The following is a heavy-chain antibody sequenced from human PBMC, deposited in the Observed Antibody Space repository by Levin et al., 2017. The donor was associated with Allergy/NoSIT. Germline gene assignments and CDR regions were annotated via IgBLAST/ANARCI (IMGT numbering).Heavy chain of an antibody. V-gene: IGHV3-30*18. CDR3: AKDGYSSSWYNPFDI. CDR1: GFTFSSYG. CDR2: ISYDGSNK. D-gene: IGHD6-13*01. J-gene: IGHJ3*02. Sequence: GGSLRLSCAASGFTFSSYGMHWVRQAPGKGLEWVAVISYDGSNKYYADSVKGRFTISRDNSKNTLYLQMNSLRAEDTAVYYCAKDGYSSSWYNPFDIWGQGTMVTVSS.